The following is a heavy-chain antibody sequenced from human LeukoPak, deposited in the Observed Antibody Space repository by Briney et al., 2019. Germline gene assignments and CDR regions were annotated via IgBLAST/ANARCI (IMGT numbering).Heavy chain of an antibody. CDR2: ISYSGNT. V-gene: IGHV4-59*08. D-gene: IGHD3-3*02. CDR1: GGSINNHY. J-gene: IGHJ4*02. CDR3: ARHNRPTDISNPCEDY. Sequence: SETLSLTCTVSGGSINNHYWSWIRLPPGKGLEWIGYISYSGNTHYNPSLESRVAMSVDTSKNQFFLSLTSVTAADTAVYYCARHNRPTDISNPCEDYWGQGTLVTVSP.